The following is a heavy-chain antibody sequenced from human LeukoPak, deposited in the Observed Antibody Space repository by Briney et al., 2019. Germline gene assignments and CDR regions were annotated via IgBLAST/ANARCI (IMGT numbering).Heavy chain of an antibody. J-gene: IGHJ5*02. D-gene: IGHD6-13*01. CDR2: INHSGST. CDR1: GGSFSGYY. CDR3: ARRSGFKAAAGYNWFDP. V-gene: IGHV4-34*01. Sequence: TSETLSLTCAVYGGSFSGYYWSWIRQPPGKGLEWIGEINHSGSTNYNPSLKSRVTISVDTSKNQFSLKLSSVTAADTAVYYCARRSGFKAAAGYNWFDPWGQGTLVTVSS.